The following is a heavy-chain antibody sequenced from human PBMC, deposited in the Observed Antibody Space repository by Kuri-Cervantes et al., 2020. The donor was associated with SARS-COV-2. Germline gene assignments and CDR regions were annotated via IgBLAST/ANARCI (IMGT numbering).Heavy chain of an antibody. V-gene: IGHV3-64D*08. Sequence: GESLKISCSAAEFSFSSYAMHWVRQAPGKGLEYVSAISSNGGSTYYADSVKGRFTISRDNSKNTLYLQMSSLRAEDTAVYYCVKVTTYYDFWSGYSYGMDVWGQGTTVTVSS. D-gene: IGHD3-3*01. CDR1: EFSFSSYA. J-gene: IGHJ6*02. CDR2: ISSNGGST. CDR3: VKVTTYYDFWSGYSYGMDV.